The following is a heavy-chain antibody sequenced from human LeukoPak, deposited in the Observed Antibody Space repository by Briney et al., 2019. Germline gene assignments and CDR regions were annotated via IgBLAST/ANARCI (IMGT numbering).Heavy chain of an antibody. CDR3: AKDLAPAAIGLFDY. V-gene: IGHV3-30*02. Sequence: GGSLRLSCAASGFTFSSYGMHWVRQAPGKGLEWVAFIRYDGSNKYYADSVKGRFTISRDNSKNTLYLQMNSLRAEDTAVYYCAKDLAPAAIGLFDYWGQGTLVTVSS. CDR1: GFTFSSYG. J-gene: IGHJ4*02. CDR2: IRYDGSNK. D-gene: IGHD2-2*01.